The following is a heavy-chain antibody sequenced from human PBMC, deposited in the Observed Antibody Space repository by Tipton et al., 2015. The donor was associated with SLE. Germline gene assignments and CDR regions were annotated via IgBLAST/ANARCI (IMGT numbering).Heavy chain of an antibody. J-gene: IGHJ5*02. CDR2: MYYSGST. V-gene: IGHV4-39*01. Sequence: TLSLTCTVSGGSMSSSSYYWGWIRQPPGKGLEWIGSMYYSGSTYYNPSLKSRVTISVDTSKNQFSLKLSSATAADTAVYYCARRPTVTSTGDWFDPWGQGTLVTVSS. CDR3: ARRPTVTSTGDWFDP. D-gene: IGHD4-17*01. CDR1: GGSMSSSSYY.